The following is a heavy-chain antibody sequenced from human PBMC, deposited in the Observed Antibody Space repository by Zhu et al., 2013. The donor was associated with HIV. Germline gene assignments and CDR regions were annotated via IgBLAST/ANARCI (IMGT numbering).Heavy chain of an antibody. D-gene: IGHD3-3*01. CDR3: AADAGDFGGGYPLDH. J-gene: IGHJ4*02. V-gene: IGHV1-58*03. Sequence: QLVQSGPEVKKPGTSVKVSCKASGFTFNRSAVQWVRLARGQRPEWIGWIIVGSGDTKYAQKFQERVTFIRDLSTRTVYLELRSLRSEDTAIYYCAADAGDFGGGYPLDHWGQGSLVAVAS. CDR2: IIVGSGDT. CDR1: GFTFNRSA.